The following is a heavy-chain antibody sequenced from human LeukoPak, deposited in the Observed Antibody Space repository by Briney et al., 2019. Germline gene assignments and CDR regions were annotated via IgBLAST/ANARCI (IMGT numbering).Heavy chain of an antibody. CDR1: GGSFSGYY. V-gene: IGHV4-34*01. CDR3: ARGQAYCGGDCYADY. CDR2: INHSGST. J-gene: IGHJ4*02. Sequence: TSSETLSLTCAVYGGSFSGYYWSWIRQPPGKGLEWIGEINHSGSTNYNPSLKSRLTISVDTSKNQCSLKLSSVTAADTAVYYCARGQAYCGGDCYADYWGQGTLVTVSS. D-gene: IGHD2-21*02.